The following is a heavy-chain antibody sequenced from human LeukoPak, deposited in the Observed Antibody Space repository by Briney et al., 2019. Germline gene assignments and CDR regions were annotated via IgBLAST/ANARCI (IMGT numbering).Heavy chain of an antibody. CDR1: GGSISSYY. V-gene: IGHV4-59*01. Sequence: SETLSLTCTVSGGSISSYYWSWIRQPPGKGLEWIGYIYYSGSTNYNPSLKSRVTISVDTSKNQFSLKLSSVTAADTAVYYCARARIAVADHYFHYWGQGTLVTVSS. CDR3: ARARIAVADHYFHY. CDR2: IYYSGST. D-gene: IGHD6-19*01. J-gene: IGHJ4*02.